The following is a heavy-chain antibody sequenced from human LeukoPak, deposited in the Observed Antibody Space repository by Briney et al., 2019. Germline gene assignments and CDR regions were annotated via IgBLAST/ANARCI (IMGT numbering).Heavy chain of an antibody. J-gene: IGHJ3*02. V-gene: IGHV4-31*03. D-gene: IGHD3-10*01. CDR3: ARAPPGIGSSARNAFDI. Sequence: SQTLSLTCTVSGGSISSGGYYWSWICQHPGKGLEWIGYIYYSGSTYYNPSLKGRVTISVDTSKNQFSLKLSSVTAADTAVYYCARAPPGIGSSARNAFDIWGQGTMVTVSS. CDR1: GGSISSGGYY. CDR2: IYYSGST.